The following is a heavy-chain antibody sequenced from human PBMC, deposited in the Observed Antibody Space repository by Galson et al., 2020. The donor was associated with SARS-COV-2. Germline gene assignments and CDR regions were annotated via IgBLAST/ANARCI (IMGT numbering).Heavy chain of an antibody. CDR2: ISSSGSTI. Sequence: GESLKISCAASGFTFSDYYMSWIRQAPGKGLEWVSYISSSGSTIYYADSVKGRFTISRDNAKNSLYLQMNSLRAEDTAVYYCARERSRRELSSGYYYGMDVWGQGTTVTVSS. J-gene: IGHJ6*02. D-gene: IGHD1-26*01. V-gene: IGHV3-11*01. CDR3: ARERSRRELSSGYYYGMDV. CDR1: GFTFSDYY.